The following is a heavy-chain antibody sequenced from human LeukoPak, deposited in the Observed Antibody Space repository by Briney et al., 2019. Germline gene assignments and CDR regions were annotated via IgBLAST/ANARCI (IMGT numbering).Heavy chain of an antibody. CDR1: GLTFSSYA. CDR3: AKCHSDYIFDY. Sequence: GGSLRLSCAASGLTFSSYAMAWVRQAPGKGLEWVSVISGSGGCAYYAHSVRGRFTISRDNSKNTLYLQMHSLRAEDTAVYYCAKCHSDYIFDYWGQGTLVTVSS. D-gene: IGHD4-11*01. CDR2: ISGSGGCA. V-gene: IGHV3-23*01. J-gene: IGHJ4*02.